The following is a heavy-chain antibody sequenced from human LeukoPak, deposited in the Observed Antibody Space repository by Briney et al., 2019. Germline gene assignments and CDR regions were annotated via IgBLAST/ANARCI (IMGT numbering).Heavy chain of an antibody. Sequence: ASVTVSCKASGYTFTGYYMHWVRQAPGQGLEWMGWINPNSGGTNYAQKFQGWVTMTRDTSISTAYMELSRLRSDDTAVYYCARAEVAPNYYYYGMDFWGQGTTVTVSS. V-gene: IGHV1-2*04. D-gene: IGHD5-12*01. CDR3: ARAEVAPNYYYYGMDF. CDR2: INPNSGGT. J-gene: IGHJ6*02. CDR1: GYTFTGYY.